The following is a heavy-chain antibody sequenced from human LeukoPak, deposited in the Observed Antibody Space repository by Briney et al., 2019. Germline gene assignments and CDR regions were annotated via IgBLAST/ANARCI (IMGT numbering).Heavy chain of an antibody. CDR2: ISSGSSTI. D-gene: IGHD6-19*01. V-gene: IGHV3-11*04. J-gene: IGHJ4*02. CDR1: GFTFSDYY. Sequence: GGSLRLSCAASGFTFSDYYMSWIRQAPGKGLEWVSYISSGSSTIYYTDSLKGRFTISRDNAKNSLYLQMNSLRDEDTAVYYCARGKVGYSNGWSAADYWGQGTLVTVSS. CDR3: ARGKVGYSNGWSAADY.